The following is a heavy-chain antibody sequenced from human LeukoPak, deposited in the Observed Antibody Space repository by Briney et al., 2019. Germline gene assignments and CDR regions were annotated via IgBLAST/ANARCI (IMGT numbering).Heavy chain of an antibody. V-gene: IGHV1-69*13. Sequence: SVKVSCKASRGTFSSYAISWVRQAPGQGLEWMGGIIPIFGTANYAQKFQGRVTITADESTSTAYMELSSLRSEDTAVYYCARLYCSGGSCYYYYGMDVWGQGTTVTVSS. D-gene: IGHD2-15*01. CDR2: IIPIFGTA. CDR1: RGTFSSYA. J-gene: IGHJ6*02. CDR3: ARLYCSGGSCYYYYGMDV.